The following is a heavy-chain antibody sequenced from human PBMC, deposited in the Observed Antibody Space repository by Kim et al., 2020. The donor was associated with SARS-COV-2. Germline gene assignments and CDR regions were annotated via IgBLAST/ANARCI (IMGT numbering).Heavy chain of an antibody. D-gene: IGHD3-9*01. CDR3: ARVNQAFLTDETYGMDV. Sequence: GGSLRLSCAASGFTFSSYGMHWVRQAPGKGLEWVAVIWYDGSNKYYADSVKGRFTISRDNSKNTLYLQMNSLRAEDTAVYYCARVNQAFLTDETYGMDVWGQGTTVTVSS. J-gene: IGHJ6*02. CDR1: GFTFSSYG. V-gene: IGHV3-33*01. CDR2: IWYDGSNK.